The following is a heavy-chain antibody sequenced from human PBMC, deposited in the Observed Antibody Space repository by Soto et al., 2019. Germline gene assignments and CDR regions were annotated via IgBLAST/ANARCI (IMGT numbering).Heavy chain of an antibody. D-gene: IGHD3-22*01. CDR3: AREAYYYDSSGYYIRATYGMDV. Sequence: GGSLRLSCAASGFTVSINYMSWVRQAPGKGLEWVSVIYSGGSTYYADSVKGRFTISRDNSKNTLYLQMNSLRAEDTAVYYCAREAYYYDSSGYYIRATYGMDVWGQGTTVTVSS. CDR1: GFTVSINY. CDR2: IYSGGST. J-gene: IGHJ6*02. V-gene: IGHV3-66*01.